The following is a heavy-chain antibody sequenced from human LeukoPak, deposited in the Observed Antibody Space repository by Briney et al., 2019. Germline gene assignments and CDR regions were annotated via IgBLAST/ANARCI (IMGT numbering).Heavy chain of an antibody. D-gene: IGHD2-8*02. CDR3: AKDPGASVSGFYMDV. Sequence: GGSLRLSCAASGFTFRNYGMHWVRQATGKGLEWVSFIWSDGNNRFYADSVKGRFTISRDNSKIMLYLQMDTLRAEDTALYYCAKDPGASVSGFYMDVWGKGTTVIVSS. J-gene: IGHJ6*03. CDR2: IWSDGNNR. V-gene: IGHV3-30*02. CDR1: GFTFRNYG.